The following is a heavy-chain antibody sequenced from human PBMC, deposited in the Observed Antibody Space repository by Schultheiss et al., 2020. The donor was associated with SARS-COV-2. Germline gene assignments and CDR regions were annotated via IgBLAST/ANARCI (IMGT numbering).Heavy chain of an antibody. V-gene: IGHV3-7*01. CDR3: ASEDYKRYGGAFDP. Sequence: AGSLRLSCAASGFTFSDYWMSWVRQAPGKGLEWVANIKQDGSEKYYVDSVKGRFSISRDNAKNSLYLQVSSLRAEDTAVYYCASEDYKRYGGAFDPWGQGTLVTVSS. CDR1: GFTFSDYW. D-gene: IGHD4-11*01. J-gene: IGHJ5*02. CDR2: IKQDGSEK.